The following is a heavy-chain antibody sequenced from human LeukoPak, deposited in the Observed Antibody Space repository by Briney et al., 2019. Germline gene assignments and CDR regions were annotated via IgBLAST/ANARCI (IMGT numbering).Heavy chain of an antibody. CDR3: ARNYDFWSGYHYFDY. CDR1: GGSFSGYY. Sequence: PSETLSLTCAVYGGSFSGYYWSWLRQPPGKGLEWLGEINHSGSTNYNPSLKSRVTISVDTSKNQFSLKLSSVTAADTAVYYCARNYDFWSGYHYFDYWGQGTLVTVSS. V-gene: IGHV4-34*01. D-gene: IGHD3-3*01. CDR2: INHSGST. J-gene: IGHJ4*02.